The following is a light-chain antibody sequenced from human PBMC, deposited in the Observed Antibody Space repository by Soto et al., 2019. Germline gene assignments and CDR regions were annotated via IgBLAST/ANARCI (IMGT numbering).Light chain of an antibody. CDR3: CSYAGTSFWV. CDR1: SSDVGTYKF. V-gene: IGLV2-23*01. J-gene: IGLJ3*02. CDR2: EGT. Sequence: QSALTQPASVSGSPGQSITISCTGTSSDVGTYKFVSWYQQHPGKVPTLMIHEGTKRPSGVSNRFSGSKSGNTATLTISGLQPEDEANYYCCSYAGTSFWVFDGGTKLTVL.